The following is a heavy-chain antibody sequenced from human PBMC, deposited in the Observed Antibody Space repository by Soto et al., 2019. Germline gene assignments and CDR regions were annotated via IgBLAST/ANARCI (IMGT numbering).Heavy chain of an antibody. CDR1: GLTFGSRA. CDR2: ITDTGGDA. J-gene: IGHJ4*02. V-gene: IGHV3-23*01. D-gene: IGHD3-10*01. Sequence: PGGSLRLSCVASGLTFGSRAMSWVRQAPGEGLQWVSTITDTGGDAKYADSVRGRFVISRDNSKKKLYLQMTSLTAEDSAMYFCARGSTASYPGSRIFDFWGRGTLVTVSS. CDR3: ARGSTASYPGSRIFDF.